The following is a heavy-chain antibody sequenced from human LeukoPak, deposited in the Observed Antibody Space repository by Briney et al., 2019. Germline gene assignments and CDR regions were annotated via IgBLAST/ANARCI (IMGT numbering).Heavy chain of an antibody. J-gene: IGHJ3*02. CDR2: IWYDGSNK. CDR1: GFTFSSYA. Sequence: GGSLRLSCAASGFTFSSYAMSWVRQAPGKGLEWVAVIWYDGSNKYYADSVKGRFTISRDNSKNTLYLQMNSLRAEDTAVYYCARSNHDAFDIWGQGTMVTVSS. CDR3: ARSNHDAFDI. D-gene: IGHD1-14*01. V-gene: IGHV3-33*08.